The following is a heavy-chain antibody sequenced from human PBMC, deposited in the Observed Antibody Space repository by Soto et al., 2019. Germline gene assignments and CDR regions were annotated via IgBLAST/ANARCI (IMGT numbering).Heavy chain of an antibody. CDR1: GFTFSSYA. D-gene: IGHD6-19*01. Sequence: GGSLRLSCAASGFTFSSYAMSWVRQAPGKGLEWVSAISGSGGSTYYADSVKGRFTISRDNSKNTLYLQMNSLRAEDTAVYYCARVGSGWYGYYYGMDVWGQGTTVTVSS. CDR2: ISGSGGST. J-gene: IGHJ6*02. V-gene: IGHV3-23*01. CDR3: ARVGSGWYGYYYGMDV.